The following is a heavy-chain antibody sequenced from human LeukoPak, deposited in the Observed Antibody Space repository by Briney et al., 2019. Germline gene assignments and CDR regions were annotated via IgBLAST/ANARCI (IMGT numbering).Heavy chain of an antibody. V-gene: IGHV3-7*01. CDR3: AKAGYGSGSSSFDQ. J-gene: IGHJ4*02. D-gene: IGHD3-10*01. Sequence: GGSLRLSCAASGFTFSDYWMSWVRQAPGKGLEWVANTKQDGSEKYYVDSVKGRFTISRDNAKNSLHLQMNTLRAEDTAVYYCAKAGYGSGSSSFDQWGQGTLVTVSS. CDR1: GFTFSDYW. CDR2: TKQDGSEK.